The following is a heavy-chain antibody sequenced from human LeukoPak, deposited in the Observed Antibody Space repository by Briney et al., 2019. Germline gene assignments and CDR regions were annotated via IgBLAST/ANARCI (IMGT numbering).Heavy chain of an antibody. D-gene: IGHD2-15*01. V-gene: IGHV3-23*01. CDR1: GFTFSSYA. Sequence: GGSLRLSCAASGFTFSSYAMSWVRQAPGKGLEWVSAISGSGGSTYYADSVKGRFTIPRDNSKNTLYLQMNSLRAEDTAVYYCAKDEGYCSGGSCYYFDYWGQGTLVTVSS. CDR3: AKDEGYCSGGSCYYFDY. J-gene: IGHJ4*02. CDR2: ISGSGGST.